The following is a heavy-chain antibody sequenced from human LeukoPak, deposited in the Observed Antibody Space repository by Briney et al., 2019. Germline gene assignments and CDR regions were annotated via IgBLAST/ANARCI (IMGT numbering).Heavy chain of an antibody. V-gene: IGHV3-23*01. Sequence: GGPLRLSCAASGFTFSTYAMTWVRQAPGKGLEWVSGISTSGDRTYYADSVKGRFTISRDNSKNTLYLQMNSLRAEDTAEYYCARSAVGTSCCTAVDYWGQGTLVTVSS. J-gene: IGHJ4*02. CDR1: GFTFSTYA. CDR2: ISTSGDRT. CDR3: ARSAVGTSCCTAVDY. D-gene: IGHD1-26*01.